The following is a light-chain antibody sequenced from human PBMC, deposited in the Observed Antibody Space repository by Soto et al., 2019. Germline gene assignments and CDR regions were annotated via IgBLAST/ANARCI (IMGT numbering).Light chain of an antibody. CDR1: QSFYNN. CDR3: QQYSTWPLT. V-gene: IGKV3D-15*01. CDR2: AAS. Sequence: EIVMTQSPATLSVSPGEGATLSCRASQSFYNNLAWYQQKPGQAPRLLIYAASIRATNIPARFSGSGSGTEFTLTISSLQSEDFAVYYCQQYSTWPLTFGQGTRLEIK. J-gene: IGKJ5*01.